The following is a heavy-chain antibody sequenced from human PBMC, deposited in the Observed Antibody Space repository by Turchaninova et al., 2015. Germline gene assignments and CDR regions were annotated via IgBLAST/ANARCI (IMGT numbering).Heavy chain of an antibody. D-gene: IGHD3-9*01. CDR2: IHPGNSET. V-gene: IGHV5-51*01. J-gene: IGHJ5*02. CDR1: GYSFTTYW. CDR3: ARLPTGFPNWFDP. Sequence: EVQLGQSGAEVKMPGESRKISGKGSGYSFTTYWSGWVGQMPGKGLECMGVIHPGNSETRYSPSFQGQVTFSADKSISTAYLQWSSLRASDTAIYYCARLPTGFPNWFDPWGQGSLVTVSS.